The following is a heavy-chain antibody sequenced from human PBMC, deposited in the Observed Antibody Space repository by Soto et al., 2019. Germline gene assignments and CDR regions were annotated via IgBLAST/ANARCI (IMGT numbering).Heavy chain of an antibody. CDR1: GYSFTSYW. CDR3: ARRYSSSSLPDY. D-gene: IGHD6-6*01. V-gene: IGHV5-10-1*01. Sequence: PGESLKISCKGSGYSFTSYWITWVRQMPGKGLEWMGRIDPSNSYTNYSPSFQGRVTISGDTSISTAYLQWNSLKASDTAIYYCARRYSSSSLPDYWGQGTLVTVSS. CDR2: IDPSNSYT. J-gene: IGHJ4*02.